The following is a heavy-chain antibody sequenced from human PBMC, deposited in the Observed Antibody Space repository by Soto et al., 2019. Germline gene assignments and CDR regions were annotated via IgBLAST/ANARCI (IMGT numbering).Heavy chain of an antibody. J-gene: IGHJ4*02. D-gene: IGHD6-13*01. CDR2: IMPILRTT. CDR1: GGTFSTYA. Sequence: GASVKVSCKASGGTFSTYAISWVRQAPGQGPEWMGGIMPILRTTYYAQKFQGRVTITAGESTSTAYMELSSLTSDDTALYYCARGGYSSSWRFDYWGQGTLVTVSS. V-gene: IGHV1-69*13. CDR3: ARGGYSSSWRFDY.